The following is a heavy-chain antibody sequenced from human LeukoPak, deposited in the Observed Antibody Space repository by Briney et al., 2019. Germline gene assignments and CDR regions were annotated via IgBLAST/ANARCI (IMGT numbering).Heavy chain of an antibody. V-gene: IGHV3-33*01. J-gene: IGHJ4*02. CDR2: IWYDGNNK. Sequence: PGRSLRLSCAASGFTFSSYGMHWVRQAPGKGLEWVAVIWYDGNNKYYADSVRGRFTISRDNSKNTLYLQMNSLRAEDTAVYYCARDRGQQIDYWGQGTLVTVSS. CDR3: ARDRGQQIDY. D-gene: IGHD3-10*01. CDR1: GFTFSSYG.